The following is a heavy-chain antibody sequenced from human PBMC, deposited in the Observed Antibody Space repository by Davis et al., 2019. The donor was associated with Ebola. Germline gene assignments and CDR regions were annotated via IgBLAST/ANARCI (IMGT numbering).Heavy chain of an antibody. D-gene: IGHD3-10*01. J-gene: IGHJ4*02. Sequence: AASVKVSCKASGYSFTGYYIHWVRQAPGQGLEWMGRINPYSGGTNYARKLQGRVTMTRDTSISTAYMELSRLRSDDTAVYYCARDRVGFGELWYWGQGTLVTVSS. CDR3: ARDRVGFGELWY. V-gene: IGHV1-2*06. CDR1: GYSFTGYY. CDR2: INPYSGGT.